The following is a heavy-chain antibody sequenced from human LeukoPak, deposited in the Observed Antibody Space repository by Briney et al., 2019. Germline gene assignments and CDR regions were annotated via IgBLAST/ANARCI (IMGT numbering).Heavy chain of an antibody. CDR1: GFTFNNFG. CDR2: ISGDGRNT. D-gene: IGHD6-6*01. CDR3: AKDVGGSSFFDY. Sequence: GGSLRLSCAASGFTFNNFGTAWVRQAPGKGPERVSTISGDGRNTHYADSVKGRFAISRDNSMSMLFLQMSSLRVEDTALYYCAKDVGGSSFFDYWGQGISVTVSS. J-gene: IGHJ4*02. V-gene: IGHV3-23*01.